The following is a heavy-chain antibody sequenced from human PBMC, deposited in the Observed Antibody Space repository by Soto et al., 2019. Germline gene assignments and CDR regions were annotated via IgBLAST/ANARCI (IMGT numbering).Heavy chain of an antibody. CDR3: ARRSCSGGKCYFVFH. D-gene: IGHD2-15*01. V-gene: IGHV3-72*01. Sequence: LRLSCAASGFTFSDHYMDWVRQAPEKGLEWVGRIRNKANSYTTEYAASVKGRFTISRDDSKNSLYLQMNSLKTEETAVYYCARRSCSGGKCYFVFHWGVGHLVTVS. CDR1: GFTFSDHY. J-gene: IGHJ4*02. CDR2: IRNKANSYTT.